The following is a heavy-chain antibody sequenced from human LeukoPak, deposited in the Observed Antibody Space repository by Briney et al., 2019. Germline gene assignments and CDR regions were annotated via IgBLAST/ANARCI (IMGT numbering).Heavy chain of an antibody. V-gene: IGHV4-4*02. CDR2: VHLDGRT. CDR3: AREGGFYRPLDY. D-gene: IGHD6-25*01. J-gene: IGHJ4*02. Sequence: SETLSLTCDVSGGSVTPTNWWTWFRQPPGKGLEWIGEVHLDGRTNYNPSLKSRLVMSADLPENHISLKLTFVTAADTAVYYCAREGGFYRPLDYSGQGTLVTVSS. CDR1: GGSVTPTNW.